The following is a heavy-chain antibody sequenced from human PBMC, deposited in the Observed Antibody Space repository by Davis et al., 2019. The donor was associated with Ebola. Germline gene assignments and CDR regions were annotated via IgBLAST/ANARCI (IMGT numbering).Heavy chain of an antibody. V-gene: IGHV1-8*01. Sequence: AASVKVSCKASGYTFTSYDINWVRQATGQGLEWMGWMNPNSGNTGYAQKLQGRVTMTRNTSISTAYMELSSLRSEDTAVYYCARGLGYSSGWPQWNWFDPWGQGTLVTVSS. J-gene: IGHJ5*02. CDR3: ARGLGYSSGWPQWNWFDP. CDR1: GYTFTSYD. CDR2: MNPNSGNT. D-gene: IGHD6-19*01.